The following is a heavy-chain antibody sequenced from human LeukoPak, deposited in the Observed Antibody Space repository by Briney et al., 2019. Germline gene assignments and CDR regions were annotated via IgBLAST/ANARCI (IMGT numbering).Heavy chain of an antibody. D-gene: IGHD6-13*01. CDR1: GYTFTGYY. J-gene: IGHJ5*02. V-gene: IGHV1-2*02. CDR3: AKNKAGIAAAGTHVWFDP. Sequence: ASVKVSCKASGYTFTGYYMHWVRQAPGQGLEWMGWINPNSGGTNYAQKFQGRVTMTRDTSISTAYMELSRLRSDDTAVYYCAKNKAGIAAAGTHVWFDPWGQGTLVTVSS. CDR2: INPNSGGT.